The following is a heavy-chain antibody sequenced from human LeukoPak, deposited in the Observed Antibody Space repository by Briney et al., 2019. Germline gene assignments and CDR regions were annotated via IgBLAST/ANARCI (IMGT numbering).Heavy chain of an antibody. J-gene: IGHJ6*03. D-gene: IGHD4-23*01. CDR3: ARGGGNSGYYYYYYMDV. CDR1: GYTFTNYG. CDR2: ISPYNGNT. Sequence: APVKVSCKASGYTFTNYGISWVRQAPGQGLEWMGWISPYNGNTNYAQKLQGRVTMTTDTSTSTAYMELRSLRSDDTAVYYCARGGGNSGYYYYYYMDVWGKGTTVTISS. V-gene: IGHV1-18*01.